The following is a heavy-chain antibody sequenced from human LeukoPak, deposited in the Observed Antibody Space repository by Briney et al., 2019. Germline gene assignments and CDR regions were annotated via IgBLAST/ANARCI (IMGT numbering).Heavy chain of an antibody. CDR1: GFTFNSYT. D-gene: IGHD6-13*01. V-gene: IGHV3-21*01. J-gene: IGHJ4*02. CDR2: ISSTSSYI. CDR3: ARGRRRLAAPGATPPAPYFDY. Sequence: PGGSLRLSCAASGFTFNSYTMNWVRQAPGKGLEWVSSISSTSSYIYYADSVKGRLTISRDNAKNSLYLQMNSLRADDTAVYYCARGRRRLAAPGATPPAPYFDYWGQGTLVTVSS.